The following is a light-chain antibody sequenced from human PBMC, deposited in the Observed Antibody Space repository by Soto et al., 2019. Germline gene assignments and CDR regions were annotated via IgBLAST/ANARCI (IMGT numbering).Light chain of an antibody. CDR2: EVN. CDR1: ISDVGSHNL. Sequence: QSALAQPASVSGSPGQSITISCTGTISDVGSHNLVSWYQQHPDKAPKLIIYEVNERPSGVSSRFSGSKSGNTASLTVSGLQPDDEADYHRCSFAGSNPFPYVFGTGTKVTVL. J-gene: IGLJ1*01. CDR3: CSFAGSNPFPYV. V-gene: IGLV2-23*02.